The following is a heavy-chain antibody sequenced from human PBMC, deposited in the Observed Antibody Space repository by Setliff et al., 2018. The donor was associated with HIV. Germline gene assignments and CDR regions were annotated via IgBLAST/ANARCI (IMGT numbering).Heavy chain of an antibody. V-gene: IGHV4-39*01. CDR2: IYYSGTT. J-gene: IGHJ4*02. Sequence: SETLSLTCTVSGGSISSRTYYWGCIRQPPGKGLEWIGSIYYSGTTYYNPSLKSRVTISIDTSKNSIYLQMNSLRAEDTAVYYCARNPRPIAAAGFALDYWGQGTMVTVSS. CDR1: GGSISSRTYY. CDR3: ARNPRPIAAAGFALDY. D-gene: IGHD6-13*01.